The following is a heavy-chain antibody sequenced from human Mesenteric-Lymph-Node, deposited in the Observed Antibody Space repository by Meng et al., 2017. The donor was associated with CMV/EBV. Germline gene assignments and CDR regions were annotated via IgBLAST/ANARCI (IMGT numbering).Heavy chain of an antibody. Sequence: SGYTGTSCCKHWVRQGQRQGHEWEGIMDPNDSRTSNERKFQNSGAMTRDETTSTVYMEMSSLGSEDATVYYCAGVSGSYPNGAWFDPWGQGTLVTVSS. J-gene: IGHJ5*02. CDR2: MDPNDSRT. CDR1: GYTGTSCC. V-gene: IGHV1-46*01. CDR3: AGVSGSYPNGAWFDP. D-gene: IGHD1-26*01.